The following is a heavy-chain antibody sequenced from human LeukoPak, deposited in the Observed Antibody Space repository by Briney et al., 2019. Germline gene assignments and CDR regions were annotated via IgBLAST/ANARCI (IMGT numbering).Heavy chain of an antibody. CDR2: IYYSGST. CDR3: ERHITIFGVVILNYYMDV. D-gene: IGHD3-3*01. Sequence: SETLSLTCTVTGGSISSYYWGWIRQPPGKGLEWIGNIYYSGSTYYNPSLKSRVTISVDTSKNQFSLKLSPVTAADTAVYYCERHITIFGVVILNYYMDVWGKGTTVTVPS. CDR1: GGSISSYY. V-gene: IGHV4-39*01. J-gene: IGHJ6*03.